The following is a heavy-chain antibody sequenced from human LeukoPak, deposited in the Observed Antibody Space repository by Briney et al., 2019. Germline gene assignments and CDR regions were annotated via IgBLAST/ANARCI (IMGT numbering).Heavy chain of an antibody. D-gene: IGHD2-2*01. CDR1: GFTVSSNY. CDR2: IYSGGNT. CDR3: ARGYCYNTNCYCDY. V-gene: IGHV3-53*01. Sequence: GGSLRLSCAAYGFTVSSNYMNWVRQAPGKGLEWVSVIYSGGNTYYADSVKGRFTISRDNSKNTLYLQMNSMRAEDTAVYYCARGYCYNTNCYCDYWGQGTLVTVSS. J-gene: IGHJ4*02.